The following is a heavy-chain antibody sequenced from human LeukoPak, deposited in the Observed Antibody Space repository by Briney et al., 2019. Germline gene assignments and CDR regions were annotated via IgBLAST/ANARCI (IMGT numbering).Heavy chain of an antibody. CDR2: ISSSSSYI. Sequence: GGSVRVSCAASGFSFSSYSMNWVRQAPGKGLEWVSSISSSSSYIYYADSVKGRFTISRDNAKNSLYLQMNSLRAEDTAVYSCARAYPRSRWSYGMDVWGQGTTVLVSS. J-gene: IGHJ6*02. CDR1: GFSFSSYS. V-gene: IGHV3-21*01. D-gene: IGHD6-19*01. CDR3: ARAYPRSRWSYGMDV.